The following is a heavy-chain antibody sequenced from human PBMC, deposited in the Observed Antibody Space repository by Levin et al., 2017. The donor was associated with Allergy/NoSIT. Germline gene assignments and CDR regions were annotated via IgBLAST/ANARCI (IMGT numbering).Heavy chain of an antibody. J-gene: IGHJ4*02. CDR2: ISYDGSNK. CDR1: GFTFSSYA. D-gene: IGHD1-20*01. V-gene: IGHV3-30-3*01. Sequence: PGGSLRLSCAASGFTFSSYAMHWVRQAPGKGLEWVAVISYDGSNKYYADSVKGRFTISRDNSKNTLYLQMNSLRAEDTAVYYCAREVGYNWNDGITRDYWGQGTLVTVSS. CDR3: AREVGYNWNDGITRDY.